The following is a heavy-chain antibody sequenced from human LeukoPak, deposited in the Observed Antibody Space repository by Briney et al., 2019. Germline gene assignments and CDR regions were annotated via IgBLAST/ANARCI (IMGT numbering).Heavy chain of an antibody. CDR3: AREITVQLDRGDY. V-gene: IGHV3-30-3*01. CDR2: ISYDGSNK. J-gene: IGHJ4*02. D-gene: IGHD1-1*01. Sequence: GGSLRLSCAASGFTFSSYAVHWVRQAPGKGLEWVAVISYDGSNKYYADSVKGRFTISRDNSKNTLYLQMNSLRAEDTAVYYCAREITVQLDRGDYWGQGTLVTVSS. CDR1: GFTFSSYA.